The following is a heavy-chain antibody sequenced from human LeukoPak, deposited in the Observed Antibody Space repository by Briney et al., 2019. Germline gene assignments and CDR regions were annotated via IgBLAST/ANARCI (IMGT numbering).Heavy chain of an antibody. V-gene: IGHV3-23*01. D-gene: IGHD5-18*01. Sequence: PGGSLRLSCATSGFTFSSYAMSWVRQAPGKGLEWVSVISSSGGSTYYADSVKGRFTISRDYSKNTLYLQMNSLRAEDTAVYYCAREGPAMVRWYFDLWGRGTLVTVSS. CDR3: AREGPAMVRWYFDL. CDR2: ISSSGGST. CDR1: GFTFSSYA. J-gene: IGHJ2*01.